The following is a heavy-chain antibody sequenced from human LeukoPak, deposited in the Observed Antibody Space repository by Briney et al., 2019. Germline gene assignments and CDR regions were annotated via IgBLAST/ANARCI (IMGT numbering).Heavy chain of an antibody. CDR1: GYTFTGYY. CDR3: ARGPTGVYYDRTQLFDY. CDR2: INPNSGGT. V-gene: IGHV1-2*02. J-gene: IGHJ4*01. Sequence: ASVKVSCKASGYTFTGYYMHWVRQAPGQGLEWMGWINPNSGGTNYAQKFQGRVTMTRDTSISTAYMELSSLRSDDTAVYYCARGPTGVYYDRTQLFDYWGQGTLVTVSS. D-gene: IGHD3-10*02.